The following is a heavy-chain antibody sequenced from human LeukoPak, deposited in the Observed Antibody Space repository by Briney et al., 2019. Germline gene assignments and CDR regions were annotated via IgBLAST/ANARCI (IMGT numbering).Heavy chain of an antibody. Sequence: ASVKVSCKASGFTFTSSAVQWVRQARGQRLEWIGWIVVGNGNTNYAQKFQERVTITRDMSTSTAYMELSSLRSEDTAVYYCAAAIDYYDSSGYYSRFDYWGQGTLVTVSS. D-gene: IGHD3-22*01. CDR3: AAAIDYYDSSGYYSRFDY. V-gene: IGHV1-58*01. CDR2: IVVGNGNT. CDR1: GFTFTSSA. J-gene: IGHJ4*02.